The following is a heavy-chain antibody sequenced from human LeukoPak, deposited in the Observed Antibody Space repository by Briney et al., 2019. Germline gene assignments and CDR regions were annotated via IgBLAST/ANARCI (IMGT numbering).Heavy chain of an antibody. D-gene: IGHD3-16*02. CDR2: IYHSGST. Sequence: PSETLSLTCAVSGYSISSGYYWGWIRQPPGKGLDWIGSIYHSGSTYYNPSLKSRVTISVDTSKNQFSLKLSSVTAADTAVYYCARERGQYYDYVWGSYRSRDYFDYWGQGTLVTVSS. J-gene: IGHJ4*02. CDR1: GYSISSGYY. CDR3: ARERGQYYDYVWGSYRSRDYFDY. V-gene: IGHV4-38-2*02.